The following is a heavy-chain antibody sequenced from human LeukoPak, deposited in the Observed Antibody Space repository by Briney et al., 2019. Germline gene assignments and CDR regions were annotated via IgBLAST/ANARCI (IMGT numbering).Heavy chain of an antibody. CDR1: GFTFSPYS. V-gene: IGHV3-48*01. CDR2: INAHRTT. CDR3: ARSVEGSFDY. J-gene: IGHJ4*02. Sequence: GGSLRLSCATSGFTFSPYSFNWVRQAPGKGLEWMSYINAHRTTYYADSVEGRFTISRDNAKNSAFLQLNSLRVEDTAIYYCARSVEGSFDYWGQGTLLTVSS. D-gene: IGHD6-19*01.